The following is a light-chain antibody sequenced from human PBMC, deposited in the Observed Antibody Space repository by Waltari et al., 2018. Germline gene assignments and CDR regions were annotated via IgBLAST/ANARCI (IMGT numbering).Light chain of an antibody. CDR1: QSISTW. V-gene: IGKV1-5*03. CDR2: MAS. J-gene: IGKJ2*01. CDR3: QQYKSYSYT. Sequence: DIQMTQSPSTLSASVGDRVTITCRASQSISTWLAWYQQKPGKAPKVLIYMASTLETGVPSRFSGSGSGTEFILTISSLQPDDFATYFCQQYKSYSYTFGQGTKLEIK.